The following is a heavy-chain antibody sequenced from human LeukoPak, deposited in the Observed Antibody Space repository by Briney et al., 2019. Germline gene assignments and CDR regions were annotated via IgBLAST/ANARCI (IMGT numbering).Heavy chain of an antibody. Sequence: ASVKVSCKASGGTFSSYVISWVRQAPGQGLEWMGGIIPIFGRVNYAQKFQGRVTITADESTSTAYMELSSLRSEDTAVYYCAPPPGVAVAGLSDCWGQGTLVTVSS. V-gene: IGHV1-69*13. CDR1: GGTFSSYV. CDR3: APPPGVAVAGLSDC. J-gene: IGHJ4*02. CDR2: IIPIFGRV. D-gene: IGHD6-19*01.